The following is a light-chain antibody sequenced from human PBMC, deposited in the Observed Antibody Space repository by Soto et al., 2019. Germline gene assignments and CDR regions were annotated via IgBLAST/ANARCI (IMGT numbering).Light chain of an antibody. Sequence: EIEMTQSPATLSVSPGEEATLSFIASQSVSSNLAWYQQKPGQAPRLLIYDASNRATGIPARFSGSGSGTDFTLTISSLEPEDFAVYYCQQRSNWPPINCGQGTRREIK. CDR3: QQRSNWPPIN. J-gene: IGKJ5*01. V-gene: IGKV3-11*01. CDR2: DAS. CDR1: QSVSSN.